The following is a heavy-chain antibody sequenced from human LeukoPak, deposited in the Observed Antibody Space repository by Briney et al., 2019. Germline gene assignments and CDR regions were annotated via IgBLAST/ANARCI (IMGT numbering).Heavy chain of an antibody. V-gene: IGHV4-39*01. CDR2: IYYSGST. Sequence: SETLSLTCIVSGGSISSSNYYWGWIRQPPGKGLEWIGSIYYSGSTYYSPSLKSRVTISVDTSKNQFSLKLSSVTAADTAVYYCAKGSDYFDYWGQGTLVTVSS. CDR3: AKGSDYFDY. CDR1: GGSISSSNYY. J-gene: IGHJ4*02.